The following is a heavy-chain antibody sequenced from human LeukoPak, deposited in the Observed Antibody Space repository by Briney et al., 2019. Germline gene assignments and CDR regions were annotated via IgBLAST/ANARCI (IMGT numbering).Heavy chain of an antibody. V-gene: IGHV3-74*01. CDR3: ARDRGYPDSFNI. D-gene: IGHD3-10*01. Sequence: GGSLRLSCAASGFHFGPFWMHWVRQRPGKGLVWISHINNDGSTKVYADSVKGRFTISRDNAKNTLYLQMNSLRADDTALYYCARDRGYPDSFNIWGEGTMVTVSS. J-gene: IGHJ3*02. CDR2: INNDGSTK. CDR1: GFHFGPFW.